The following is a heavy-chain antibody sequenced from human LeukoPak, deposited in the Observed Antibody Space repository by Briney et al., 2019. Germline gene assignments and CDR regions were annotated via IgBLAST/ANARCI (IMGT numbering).Heavy chain of an antibody. J-gene: IGHJ3*01. CDR1: GFTFSTYW. CDR2: IIEDGSDK. CDR3: ARGGHYSDSGGYYHDAFDF. D-gene: IGHD3-22*01. V-gene: IGHV3-7*04. Sequence: GGALRLSCAASGFTFSTYWMAWVRQTPGKGLEWVANIIEDGSDKYYVDSVKGRFTISRDNAKNSLYLQMNGLRAEGTALYYCARGGHYSDSGGYYHDAFDFWGRGTVVTVS.